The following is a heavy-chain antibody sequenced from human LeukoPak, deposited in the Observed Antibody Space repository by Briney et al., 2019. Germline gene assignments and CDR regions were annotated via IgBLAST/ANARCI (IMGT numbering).Heavy chain of an antibody. J-gene: IGHJ4*02. CDR3: ARDLFSGSYYEDF. CDR1: GFTFSDYY. CDR2: ISSSGSTI. D-gene: IGHD1-26*01. V-gene: IGHV3-11*04. Sequence: GGSLRLSCAASGFTFSDYYMSWIRQAPGKGLEWVSYISSSGSTIYYADSVKGRFTISRDNAKNSLYLQMNSLRAEDTAVYYCARDLFSGSYYEDFWGQGTLVTVSS.